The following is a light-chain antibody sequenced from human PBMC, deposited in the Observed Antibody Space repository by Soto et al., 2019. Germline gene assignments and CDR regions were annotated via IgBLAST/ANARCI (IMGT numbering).Light chain of an antibody. CDR3: CSYAAIYV. J-gene: IGLJ1*01. CDR1: SSDVGSYNL. CDR2: EDT. Sequence: QSALTQPASVSGSPGQSITVSCTGVSSDVGSYNLVSWYQHHPGKAPKLMIYEDTKRPSGVSNRFSGSKSGNTASLTISGLQVEDEADYYCCSYAAIYVFGPGTKLTVL. V-gene: IGLV2-23*01.